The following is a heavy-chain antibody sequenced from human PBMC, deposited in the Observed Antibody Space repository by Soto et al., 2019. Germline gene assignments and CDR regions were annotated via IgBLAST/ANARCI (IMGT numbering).Heavy chain of an antibody. Sequence: QVQLVQSGAEVKKPGSSVKVSCKASGGTFSSYVISCVRQAPGQGLEWMGGIIPMYGTVNFAQRFQDRVTITANTFASTAYMELSSLRSDDTAVYYCARDLGGCSGGSCRYNWFDPWGQGTLGTVSS. CDR2: IIPMYGTV. CDR1: GGTFSSYV. CDR3: ARDLGGCSGGSCRYNWFDP. D-gene: IGHD2-15*01. V-gene: IGHV1-69*06. J-gene: IGHJ5*02.